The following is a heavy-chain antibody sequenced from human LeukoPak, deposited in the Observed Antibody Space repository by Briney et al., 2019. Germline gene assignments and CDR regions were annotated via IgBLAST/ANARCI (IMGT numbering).Heavy chain of an antibody. Sequence: ESGPTLVKPTQTLTLTCTFSGFSLSTSGVGVGWIRQPPGKALEWLALIYWDDDKRYSPSLKSRLTITKDTSKNQVVLTMTNMDPVDTATYYCAHSGPGEEVVVVTAISSFDYWGQGTLVTVSS. CDR1: GFSLSTSGVG. J-gene: IGHJ4*02. D-gene: IGHD2-21*02. CDR2: IYWDDDK. CDR3: AHSGPGEEVVVVTAISSFDY. V-gene: IGHV2-5*02.